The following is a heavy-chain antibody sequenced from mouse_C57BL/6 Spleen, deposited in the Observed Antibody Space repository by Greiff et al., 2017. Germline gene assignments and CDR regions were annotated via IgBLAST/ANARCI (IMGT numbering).Heavy chain of an antibody. CDR3: ARDDGYYAMDY. CDR2: IYPGDGDT. J-gene: IGHJ4*01. D-gene: IGHD2-3*01. V-gene: IGHV1-80*01. Sequence: VHLVESGAELVKPGASVKISCKSSGYAFSSYWMNWVKQRPGKGLEWIGQIYPGDGDTNYNGKFKGKATLTADKSSSTAYMQLSSLTSEDSAVYFCARDDGYYAMDYWGQGTSVTVSS. CDR1: GYAFSSYW.